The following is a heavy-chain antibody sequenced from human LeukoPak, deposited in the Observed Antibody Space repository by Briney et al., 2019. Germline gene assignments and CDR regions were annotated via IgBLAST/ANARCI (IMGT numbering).Heavy chain of an antibody. D-gene: IGHD6-6*01. CDR2: IKQDGSEK. V-gene: IGHV3-7*01. CDR3: ARENPYSSSSPMWY. J-gene: IGHJ4*02. Sequence: GGSLRLSCAASGITFSSYWMSGVRQAPGKGLEWVANIKQDGSEKYYVDSVKGRFTISRDNAKNSLYLQMNSLRAEDTAVYYCARENPYSSSSPMWYWGQGTLVTVSS. CDR1: GITFSSYW.